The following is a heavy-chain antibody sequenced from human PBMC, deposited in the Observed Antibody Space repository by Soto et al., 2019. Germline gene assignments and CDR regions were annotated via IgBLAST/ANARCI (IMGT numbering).Heavy chain of an antibody. J-gene: IGHJ4*02. V-gene: IGHV4-30-2*01. Sequence: SETLSLTCAVSGGSISSGGYSWSWIRQPPGKGLEWIGYIYHSGSTYYNPSLKSRVTISVDRSKNQFSLKLSSVTAADTAVYYCARGRIYDILTGYPYYFDYWGQGTLVTVSS. D-gene: IGHD3-9*01. CDR2: IYHSGST. CDR3: ARGRIYDILTGYPYYFDY. CDR1: GGSISSGGYS.